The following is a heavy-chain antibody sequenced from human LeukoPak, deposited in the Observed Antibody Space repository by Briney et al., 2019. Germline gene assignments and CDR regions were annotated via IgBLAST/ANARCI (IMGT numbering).Heavy chain of an antibody. J-gene: IGHJ4*02. Sequence: PSETLSLTCTVSGVSISSGSYYWGWIRQPPGKGLEWIGSISYIGSTYYNPSLKSRVTISVDTSKNQFSLKLDSVTAADTAMYYCARQTKSYDILTGYNGAYFGHWGQGTLVTVSS. D-gene: IGHD3-9*01. V-gene: IGHV4-39*01. CDR2: ISYIGST. CDR1: GVSISSGSYY. CDR3: ARQTKSYDILTGYNGAYFGH.